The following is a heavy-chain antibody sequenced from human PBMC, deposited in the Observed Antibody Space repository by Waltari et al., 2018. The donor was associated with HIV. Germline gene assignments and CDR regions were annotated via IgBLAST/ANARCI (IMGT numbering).Heavy chain of an antibody. D-gene: IGHD3-22*01. CDR3: ASEKYYYDSSGYSTDY. V-gene: IGHV4-61*01. CDR1: GGSVSSGSYY. J-gene: IGHJ4*02. Sequence: QVQLQESGPGLVKPSETLSLTCTVSGGSVSSGSYYWSWIRQPPGKGLEWIGYIYYSGSTNYNPSLKSRVTISVDTSKNQFSLKLSSVTAADTAVYYCASEKYYYDSSGYSTDYWGQGTLVTVSS. CDR2: IYYSGST.